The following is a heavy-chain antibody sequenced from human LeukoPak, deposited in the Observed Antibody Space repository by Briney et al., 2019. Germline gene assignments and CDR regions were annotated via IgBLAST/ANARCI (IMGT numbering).Heavy chain of an antibody. D-gene: IGHD4-23*01. CDR1: GFTFSSYA. J-gene: IGHJ4*02. V-gene: IGHV3-30*04. CDR3: ARDWGYGGTYYFDY. Sequence: GGSLRLSCAASGFTFSSYATHWVRQAPGKGLEWVAVISYDGSNKYYADSVKGRFTISRDNSKNTLYLQMNSLRADDTAVYYCARDWGYGGTYYFDYWGQGTLVTVSS. CDR2: ISYDGSNK.